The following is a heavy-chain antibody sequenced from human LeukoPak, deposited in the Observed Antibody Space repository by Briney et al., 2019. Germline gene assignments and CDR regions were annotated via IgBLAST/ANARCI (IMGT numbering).Heavy chain of an antibody. CDR1: GFTFSSYS. D-gene: IGHD3-10*01. V-gene: IGHV3-21*01. CDR2: ISSSSSYI. Sequence: KPWGSLRLSCAASGFTFSSYSMNWVRQAPGKGLEWVSSISSSSSYIYYADSVKGRFTISRDNVKNSLYLQMNSLRAEDTAVYYCARDELLLWSSMDVWGQGTTVTVSS. J-gene: IGHJ6*02. CDR3: ARDELLLWSSMDV.